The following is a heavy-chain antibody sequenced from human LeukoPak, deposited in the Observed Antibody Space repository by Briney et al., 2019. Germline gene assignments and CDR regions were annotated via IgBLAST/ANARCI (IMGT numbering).Heavy chain of an antibody. D-gene: IGHD3-9*01. Sequence: HPGGSLRLSCAASGFTFSSYGMHWVRQAPGKGLEWVAVIWYDGSNKYYADSVKGRFTISRDNSKNTLYLQMNSLRAEDTAVYYCARTGSPFLTGYRYYYYGMDVWGQGTTVTVSS. J-gene: IGHJ6*02. CDR3: ARTGSPFLTGYRYYYYGMDV. CDR2: IWYDGSNK. CDR1: GFTFSSYG. V-gene: IGHV3-33*01.